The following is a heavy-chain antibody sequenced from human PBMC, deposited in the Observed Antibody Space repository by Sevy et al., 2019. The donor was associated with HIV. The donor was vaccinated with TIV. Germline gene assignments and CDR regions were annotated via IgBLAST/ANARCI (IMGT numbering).Heavy chain of an antibody. V-gene: IGHV3-23*01. Sequence: GGSLRLSCAASGFTFSSYAMSWVRQAPGKGLEWVSAISGSGGSTYYADSVKGRFTISRDNSKNTLYLQMNSLGAEDTAVYYCAKVTRNYYGMDVWGQGTTVTVSS. CDR3: AKVTRNYYGMDV. CDR1: GFTFSSYA. CDR2: ISGSGGST. J-gene: IGHJ6*02.